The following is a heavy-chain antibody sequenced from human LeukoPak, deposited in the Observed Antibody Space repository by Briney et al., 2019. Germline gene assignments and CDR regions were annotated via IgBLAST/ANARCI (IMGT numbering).Heavy chain of an antibody. J-gene: IGHJ3*02. D-gene: IGHD2-2*01. CDR1: GYSFTSYW. CDR2: IYPGDSDT. V-gene: IGHV5-51*01. Sequence: GESLKISCKGSGYSFTSYWIGWVRQMPGKGLEWMGIIYPGDSDTRYSPSFQGQVTISADKSISTAYLQWSSLKASDTAMYYCARAFIVVVPAANGAFDIWGQGTMVTVSS. CDR3: ARAFIVVVPAANGAFDI.